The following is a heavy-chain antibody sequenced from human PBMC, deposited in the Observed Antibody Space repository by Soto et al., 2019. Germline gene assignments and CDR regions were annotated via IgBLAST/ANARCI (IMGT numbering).Heavy chain of an antibody. Sequence: GGSLRLSCAASAFTFSDYYMSWIRQAPGKGLEWISYISISGSYTNYADTVKGRFTITRDNAKNSLYLQMNSLRAEDTAVYYCARGIKVRNTGYYFDSWGQGTLVTVSS. CDR1: AFTFSDYY. CDR3: ARGIKVRNTGYYFDS. J-gene: IGHJ4*02. CDR2: ISISGSYT. V-gene: IGHV3-11*06. D-gene: IGHD1-1*01.